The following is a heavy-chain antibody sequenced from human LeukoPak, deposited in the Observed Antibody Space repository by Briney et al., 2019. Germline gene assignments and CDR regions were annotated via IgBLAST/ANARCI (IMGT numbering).Heavy chain of an antibody. Sequence: PGRSLRLSCAASGFTFSSYAMHWVRQAPGKGLEGVAVISYDGSNKYYADSVKGRFTISRDNSKNTLYLQMNSLRAEDTAVYYCARGPTYYDSSGYPEDYWGQGTLVTVSS. CDR1: GFTFSSYA. J-gene: IGHJ4*02. CDR2: ISYDGSNK. CDR3: ARGPTYYDSSGYPEDY. D-gene: IGHD3-22*01. V-gene: IGHV3-30*01.